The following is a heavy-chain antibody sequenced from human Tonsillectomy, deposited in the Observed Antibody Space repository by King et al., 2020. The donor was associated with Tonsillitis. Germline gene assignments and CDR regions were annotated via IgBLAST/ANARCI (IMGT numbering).Heavy chain of an antibody. CDR2: ISYDGSNK. CDR3: AKDDS. V-gene: IGHV3-30*18. Sequence: VQLVESGGGVVQPGRSLRLSCAASGFTFSSYGMHWVRQAPGKGLEWLAVISYDGSNKYFADSVKGRFTISRDNSKNTLFLQMNSLRTEDTAVYYCAKDDSWGQGTLVTVSS. CDR1: GFTFSSYG. J-gene: IGHJ4*02.